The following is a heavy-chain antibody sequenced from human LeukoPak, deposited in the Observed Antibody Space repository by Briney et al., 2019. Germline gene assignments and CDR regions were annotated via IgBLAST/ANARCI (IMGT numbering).Heavy chain of an antibody. CDR2: IIPIFGTA. J-gene: IGHJ3*02. CDR1: GGTFSSYA. D-gene: IGHD3-9*01. CDR3: AFGGYDILTGYLDAFDI. V-gene: IGHV1-69*06. Sequence: GASVKVSCKASGGTFSSYAISWVRQAPGQGLEWMGGIIPIFGTANYAQKFQGRVTITADKSMSTVYMELSSLRSEDTAVYYCAFGGYDILTGYLDAFDIWGQGTMVTVSS.